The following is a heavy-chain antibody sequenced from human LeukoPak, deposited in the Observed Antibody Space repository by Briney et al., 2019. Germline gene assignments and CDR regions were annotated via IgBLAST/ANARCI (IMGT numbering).Heavy chain of an antibody. CDR2: INQSGST. CDR1: GGSFSGYY. D-gene: IGHD2-2*01. CDR3: ARHRRYCSSTSCSDSGYDDY. V-gene: IGHV4-34*01. J-gene: IGHJ4*02. Sequence: SETLSLTCAVYGGSFSGYYWSWIRQPPGKGLEWIGEINQSGSTNYNPSLKSRVTISVDTSKNQFSLKLSSVTAADTAVYYCARHRRYCSSTSCSDSGYDDYWGQGTLVTVSS.